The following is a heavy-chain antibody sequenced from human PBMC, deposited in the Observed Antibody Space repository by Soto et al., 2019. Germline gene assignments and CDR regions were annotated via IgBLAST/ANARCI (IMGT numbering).Heavy chain of an antibody. Sequence: SETLSLTCTVSNGSIGTYYWTWVRQPPGKGLEWIGYVYYSGSANYNPSLKSRVGMSIDTSKNQFSPELKSVTAADTATYFCVRDYLLTGFDTWGQGTLVTVSS. V-gene: IGHV4-59*01. CDR3: VRDYLLTGFDT. CDR2: VYYSGSA. J-gene: IGHJ5*02. D-gene: IGHD3-9*01. CDR1: NGSIGTYY.